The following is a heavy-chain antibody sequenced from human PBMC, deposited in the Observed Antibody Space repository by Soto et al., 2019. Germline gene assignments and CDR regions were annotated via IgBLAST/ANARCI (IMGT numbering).Heavy chain of an antibody. V-gene: IGHV3-30-3*01. CDR3: ARTTVVTGTPEFDY. Sequence: GGSLRLSCAASGFTFSDFNMHWVRQAPGKGLEWVAVLSYDGSNKYADSVKGRFTISRDNSKNTLYLQVNSLRTEDTAVYYCARTTVVTGTPEFDYWGQETLVTVSS. D-gene: IGHD6-19*01. CDR2: LSYDGSNK. CDR1: GFTFSDFN. J-gene: IGHJ4*02.